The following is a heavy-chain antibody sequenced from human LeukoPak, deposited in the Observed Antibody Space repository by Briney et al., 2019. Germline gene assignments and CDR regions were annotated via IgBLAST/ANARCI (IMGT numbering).Heavy chain of an antibody. CDR1: GYTFSIYG. CDR2: ISAYSGNT. CDR3: ARVGGRGLIKEEGI. D-gene: IGHD1-26*01. V-gene: IGHV1-18*01. J-gene: IGHJ3*02. Sequence: GASVKVSCKASGYTFSIYGISWVRRAPGQGLEWMGWISAYSGNTNYAQKVQGRVTMTTDTSTSTAYMELRSLRSDDTAVYYCARVGGRGLIKEEGIWGQGTMVTVSS.